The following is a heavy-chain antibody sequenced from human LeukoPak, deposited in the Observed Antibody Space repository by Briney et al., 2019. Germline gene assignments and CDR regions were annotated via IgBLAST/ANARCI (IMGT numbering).Heavy chain of an antibody. D-gene: IGHD3-3*01. CDR1: GGSISSYY. V-gene: IGHV4-59*01. CDR3: ARDRYDFWSGTFDY. CDR2: IYYSGST. Sequence: SETLSLTCTVSGGSISSYYWSWIRQPPGKGLEWIGYIYYSGSTNYNPSPKSRVTISVDTSKNQFSLKLSSVTAADTAVYYCARDRYDFWSGTFDYWGQGTLVTVSS. J-gene: IGHJ4*02.